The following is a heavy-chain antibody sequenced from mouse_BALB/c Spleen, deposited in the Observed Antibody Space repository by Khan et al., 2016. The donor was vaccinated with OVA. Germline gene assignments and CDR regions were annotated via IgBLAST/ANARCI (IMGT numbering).Heavy chain of an antibody. Sequence: QVQLKQSGPELVRPGVSVKISCKGSGYTFTDYAMYWVKQSHAKSLEWIGLISTYSGNTNYNQKFKGKATMTVDKSSNTAYMELARLTSEDSAIYYCARPAYDGYYDYWGQGTTLTVSS. J-gene: IGHJ2*01. CDR3: ARPAYDGYYDY. CDR1: GYTFTDYA. V-gene: IGHV1S137*01. D-gene: IGHD2-3*01. CDR2: ISTYSGNT.